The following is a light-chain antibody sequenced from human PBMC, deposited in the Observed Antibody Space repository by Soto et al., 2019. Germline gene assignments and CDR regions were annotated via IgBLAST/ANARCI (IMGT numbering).Light chain of an antibody. CDR3: QQYGSAPYN. J-gene: IGKJ2*01. CDR1: QNVSSTY. V-gene: IGKV3-20*01. Sequence: EIVLTQSPGTLSLSPGEKATLSCRASQNVSSTYLAWYQHKPGQAPRLLIYGASSRATGIPDRFSGSGSGTDFTLTISRLEPEDFAVYYCQQYGSAPYNFGQGTKLEIK. CDR2: GAS.